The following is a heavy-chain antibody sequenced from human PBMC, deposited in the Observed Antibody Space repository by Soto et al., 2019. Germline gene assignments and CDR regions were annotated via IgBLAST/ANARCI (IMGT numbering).Heavy chain of an antibody. CDR2: ISSRSDI. CDR1: GFTFSTYI. Sequence: PGGSLRRSCVGSGFTFSTYIINWVRQAPGKGLEWVSSISSRSDIYYADSVKGRFTISRDNAKNSVSLQMNSLRAEDTAVYYCAREYTAWPLAYGLDVWGQGTTVTVSS. V-gene: IGHV3-21*01. D-gene: IGHD2-2*02. CDR3: AREYTAWPLAYGLDV. J-gene: IGHJ6*02.